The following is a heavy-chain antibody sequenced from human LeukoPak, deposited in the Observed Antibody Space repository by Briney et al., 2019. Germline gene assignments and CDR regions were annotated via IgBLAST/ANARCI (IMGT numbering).Heavy chain of an antibody. J-gene: IGHJ3*02. CDR1: GFTFSSYG. Sequence: GGSLRLSCAASGFTFSSYGMQWVRQAPGKGLEWVAVISYDGSNKYYADSVEGRFTISRDNSKNTRYLQMNSLRAEDTAVYYCAKTRESAFDIWGQGTMVTVSS. CDR3: AKTRESAFDI. D-gene: IGHD1-26*01. V-gene: IGHV3-30*18. CDR2: ISYDGSNK.